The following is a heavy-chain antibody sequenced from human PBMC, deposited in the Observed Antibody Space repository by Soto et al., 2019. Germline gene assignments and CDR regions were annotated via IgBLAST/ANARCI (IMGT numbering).Heavy chain of an antibody. CDR2: ISSSSSYI. J-gene: IGHJ2*01. CDR3: AKEPVGPDWYFDL. V-gene: IGHV3-21*04. Sequence: PGGSLRLSCAASGFTFSSYSMNWVRQAPGKGLEWVSSISSSSSYIYYADSVKGRFTISRDNAKNSLYLQMNSLRAEDTAVYNCAKEPVGPDWYFDLWGRGTLVTVPQ. CDR1: GFTFSSYS.